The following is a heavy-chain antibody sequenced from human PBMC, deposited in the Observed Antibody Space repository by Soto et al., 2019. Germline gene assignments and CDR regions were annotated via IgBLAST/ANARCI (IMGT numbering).Heavy chain of an antibody. Sequence: QVQLVQSGAEVKKPGSSVKVSCKASGGTFSSYAISWVRQAPGQGLEWMGGIIPIFGTANYAQKFRGRVTITADESTRTAHVELSGLRSEDTAVYYCARGPPGSSSWYWYFDLWGRGTLVSVSS. D-gene: IGHD6-13*01. V-gene: IGHV1-69*01. J-gene: IGHJ2*01. CDR3: ARGPPGSSSWYWYFDL. CDR1: GGTFSSYA. CDR2: IIPIFGTA.